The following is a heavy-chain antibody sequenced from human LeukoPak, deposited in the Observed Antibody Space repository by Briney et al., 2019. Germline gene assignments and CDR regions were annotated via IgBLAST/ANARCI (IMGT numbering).Heavy chain of an antibody. Sequence: PGRSLRPSCAASGFTFSTYGMHWVRQAQGKGLEWVALTWYDGSNKNYADSVKGRFTISRDNSKNTLYLQMNSLRAEDTAVYYCAKDSKTMVRGVIVDYWGQGTLVTVSS. CDR1: GFTFSTYG. CDR3: AKDSKTMVRGVIVDY. D-gene: IGHD3-10*01. J-gene: IGHJ4*02. CDR2: TWYDGSNK. V-gene: IGHV3-33*06.